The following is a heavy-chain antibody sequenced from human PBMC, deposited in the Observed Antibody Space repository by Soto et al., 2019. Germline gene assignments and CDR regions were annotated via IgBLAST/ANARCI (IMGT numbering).Heavy chain of an antibody. CDR2: IIPIFGTA. J-gene: IGHJ4*02. V-gene: IGHV1-69*01. CDR3: VVVYAIGGWGFGY. D-gene: IGHD2-8*02. Sequence: QVQLVQSGAEVKKPGASVKVSCKASGGTFSSYAISWVRQAPGQGLEWRGGIIPIFGTANYAQKFQGRVTITADESTSTAYMELSSLRSEDTAVYYCVVVYAIGGWGFGYWGQGTLGTGSS. CDR1: GGTFSSYA.